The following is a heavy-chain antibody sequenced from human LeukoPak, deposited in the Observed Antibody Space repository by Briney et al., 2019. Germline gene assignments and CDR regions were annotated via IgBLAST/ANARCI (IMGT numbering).Heavy chain of an antibody. CDR1: GFTFDDYA. CDR3: AKGRDKYQLLSKNWFDP. D-gene: IGHD2-2*01. J-gene: IGHJ5*02. V-gene: IGHV3-9*01. CDR2: ISWNSGSI. Sequence: GGSLRLSCAASGFTFDDYAMHWVRQAPGKGLEWVSGISWNSGSIGYADSAKGRFTISRDNAKNSLYLQMNSLRAEDTALYYCAKGRDKYQLLSKNWFDPWGQGTLVTVSS.